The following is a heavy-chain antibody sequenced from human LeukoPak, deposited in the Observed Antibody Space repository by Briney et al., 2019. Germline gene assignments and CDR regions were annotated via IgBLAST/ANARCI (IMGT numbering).Heavy chain of an antibody. Sequence: ASVKVSCKASGYTFINYGISWVRQARGQGLEWMGWTSGDNVNTYYAQKFLGRVIMTTDISTITAYMELRSLRPDDTAVYYCVRDWEWKAARNLFDPWGQGTRVTASS. J-gene: IGHJ5*02. CDR1: GYTFINYG. CDR2: TSGDNVNT. V-gene: IGHV1-18*01. D-gene: IGHD6-6*01. CDR3: VRDWEWKAARNLFDP.